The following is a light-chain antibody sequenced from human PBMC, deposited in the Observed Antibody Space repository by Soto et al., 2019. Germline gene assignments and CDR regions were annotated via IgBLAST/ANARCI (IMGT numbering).Light chain of an antibody. CDR1: QNVDSN. V-gene: IGKV3-15*01. CDR2: GAS. CDR3: QQYNNWPRT. Sequence: EIVLTQSPGTLSLSPGERATLSCRASQNVDSNYLAWYQQKPGQAPRLLIYGASTRATGIPARFSGSGSGTEFTLTISSLQSEDFAVYYCQQYNNWPRTFGQGTKV. J-gene: IGKJ1*01.